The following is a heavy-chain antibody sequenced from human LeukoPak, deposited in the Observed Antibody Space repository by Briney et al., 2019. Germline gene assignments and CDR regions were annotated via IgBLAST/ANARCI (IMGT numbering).Heavy chain of an antibody. V-gene: IGHV4-59*01. Sequence: PSETLSLTCTVSGGSISSYYRSWIRQPPGKGLEWIGYIYYSGSTNYNPSLKSRVTISVDTSKNQFSLKLSSVTAADTAVYYCARVGVAADVIRYYYYMDVWGKGTTVTVSS. CDR3: ARVGVAADVIRYYYYMDV. D-gene: IGHD6-13*01. CDR2: IYYSGST. J-gene: IGHJ6*03. CDR1: GGSISSYY.